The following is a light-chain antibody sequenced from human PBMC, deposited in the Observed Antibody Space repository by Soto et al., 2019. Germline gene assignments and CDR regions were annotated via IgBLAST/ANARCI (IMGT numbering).Light chain of an antibody. J-gene: IGLJ1*01. Sequence: QSVLTQPASVSGSPGQSITISCTGTSSDVGGYNYVSWYQQHPGKAPKLMIYDVSNRPSGVSNRFSGSTSGNTASLTISGLQAEDEADYYCSSYTSSSTLYGFGTGTKVTVL. V-gene: IGLV2-14*01. CDR1: SSDVGGYNY. CDR3: SSYTSSSTLYG. CDR2: DVS.